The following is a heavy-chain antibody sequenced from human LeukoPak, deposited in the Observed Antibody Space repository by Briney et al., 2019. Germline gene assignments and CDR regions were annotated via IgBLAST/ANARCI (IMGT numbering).Heavy chain of an antibody. D-gene: IGHD5-24*01. V-gene: IGHV1-69*05. CDR2: IIPIFGTA. CDR1: GGTFSSYA. Sequence: SVKVSCKASGGTFSSYAISWVRQAPGQGLEWMGGIIPIFGTANYAQKFQGRVTITTDEPTSTAYMELSSLRSEDTAVYYCARDRERWLQPNRAAFDYWGQGTLVTVSS. CDR3: ARDRERWLQPNRAAFDY. J-gene: IGHJ4*02.